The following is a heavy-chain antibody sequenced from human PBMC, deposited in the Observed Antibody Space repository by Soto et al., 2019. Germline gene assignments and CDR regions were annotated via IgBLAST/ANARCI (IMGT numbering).Heavy chain of an antibody. CDR3: ARVGGYSRYYYGMDV. Sequence: SETLSLTCTVSGGSISSYYWSWIRQPPGKGLEWIGYIYYSGSTNYNPSLKSRVTISVDTSKNQFSLKLSSVTAADTAVYYCARVGGYSRYYYGMDVWGQGTTVTVSS. J-gene: IGHJ6*02. D-gene: IGHD1-26*01. CDR1: GGSISSYY. CDR2: IYYSGST. V-gene: IGHV4-59*01.